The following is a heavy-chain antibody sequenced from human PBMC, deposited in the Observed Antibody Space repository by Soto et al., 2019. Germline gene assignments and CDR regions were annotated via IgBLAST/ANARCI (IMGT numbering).Heavy chain of an antibody. CDR2: IYYSGST. CDR3: ARDRGFGESYGMDV. Sequence: SETLSLTCTVSGGSISSGDYYWSWIRQPPGKGLEWIGYIYYSGSTYYNPSLKSRVTISVDTSKNQFSLKLSSVTAADTAVYYCARDRGFGESYGMDVWGQGTTVTVSS. CDR1: GGSISSGDYY. V-gene: IGHV4-30-4*01. J-gene: IGHJ6*02. D-gene: IGHD3-10*01.